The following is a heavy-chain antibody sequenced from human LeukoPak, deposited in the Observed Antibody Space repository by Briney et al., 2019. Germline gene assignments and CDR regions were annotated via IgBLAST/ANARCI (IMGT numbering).Heavy chain of an antibody. CDR1: GFTFSNYW. Sequence: HTGGSLRLSCEGSGFTFSNYWMSWVRQAPGKGLEWVANIQQHGSETYYGDSVKGRFTISRDNAKNSLYLQMNSLRAEDTAVYYCAKDVVGATGGRLDYWGQGTLVTVSS. D-gene: IGHD1-26*01. CDR2: IQQHGSET. V-gene: IGHV3-7*01. CDR3: AKDVVGATGGRLDY. J-gene: IGHJ4*02.